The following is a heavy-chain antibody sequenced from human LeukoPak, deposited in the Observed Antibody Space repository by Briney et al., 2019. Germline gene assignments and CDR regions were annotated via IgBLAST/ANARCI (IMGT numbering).Heavy chain of an antibody. Sequence: ASVKISCKVSGYTFTDYYMHWVQQAPGKGLEWMGLVDPEDGETIYAEKFQGRVTITVDTSTDTAYMELSSLRSEDTAVYYCATNGGGVCSSTSCFLDPWGQGTLVTVSS. J-gene: IGHJ5*02. CDR2: VDPEDGET. CDR3: ATNGGGVCSSTSCFLDP. D-gene: IGHD2-2*01. V-gene: IGHV1-69-2*01. CDR1: GYTFTDYY.